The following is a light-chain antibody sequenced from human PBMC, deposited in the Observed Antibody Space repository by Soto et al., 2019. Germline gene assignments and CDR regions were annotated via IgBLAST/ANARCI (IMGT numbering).Light chain of an antibody. J-gene: IGLJ2*01. CDR1: SGDVGGYKY. CDR3: SSYTSSSTLL. CDR2: DVS. V-gene: IGLV2-14*01. Sequence: QPASVSGSPGQSITISCTGTSGDVGGYKYVSWYQQHPGKAPKLMIYDVSNRPSGVSNRFSGSKSGNTASLTISGLQAEDEANYYCSSYTSSSTLLFGGGTKLTVL.